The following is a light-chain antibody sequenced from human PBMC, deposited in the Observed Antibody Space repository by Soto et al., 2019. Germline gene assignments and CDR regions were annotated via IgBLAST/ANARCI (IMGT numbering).Light chain of an antibody. V-gene: IGKV1-5*03. Sequence: DIQITQSLSTLPASGGDRVTKTCRASQSIDRWLAWYQQKPGKAPKLLIYKASSLESGVPSRFSGSGSGTEFTLTISSLQPDDFATYYCQQYNSYPWTFGQGTKVDIK. CDR1: QSIDRW. J-gene: IGKJ1*01. CDR2: KAS. CDR3: QQYNSYPWT.